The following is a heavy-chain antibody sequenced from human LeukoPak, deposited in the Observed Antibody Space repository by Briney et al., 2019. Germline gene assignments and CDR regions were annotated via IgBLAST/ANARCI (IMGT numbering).Heavy chain of an antibody. J-gene: IGHJ4*02. CDR2: ISYDGSNK. CDR1: GFTFSSYA. CDR3: ASSGSLSDY. Sequence: GGSLRLSCAASGFTFSSYAMHWVRQAPGKGLEWVAVISYDGSNKYYADSVKGRFTISRDNSKDTLYLQMNSLRAEDTAVYYCASSGSLSDYWGQGTLVTVSS. V-gene: IGHV3-30*04. D-gene: IGHD1-26*01.